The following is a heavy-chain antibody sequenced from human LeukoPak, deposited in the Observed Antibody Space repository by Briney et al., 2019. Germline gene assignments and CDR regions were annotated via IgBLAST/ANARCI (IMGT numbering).Heavy chain of an antibody. CDR1: GFTVSSNY. CDR3: ARVQGITMVRGVPYYFDY. V-gene: IGHV3-66*01. D-gene: IGHD3-10*01. J-gene: IGHJ4*02. Sequence: GGSLRLSCAASGFTVSSNYMSWVRQAPGKGLEWVSVIYSGGSTYYADSVKGRFTISRDNSKNTLYLQMNSLRAEDAAVYYCARVQGITMVRGVPYYFDYWGQGTLVTVSS. CDR2: IYSGGST.